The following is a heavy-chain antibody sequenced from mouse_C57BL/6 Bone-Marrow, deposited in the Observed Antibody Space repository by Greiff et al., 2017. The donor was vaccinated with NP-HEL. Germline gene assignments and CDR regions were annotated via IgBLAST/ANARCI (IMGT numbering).Heavy chain of an antibody. Sequence: QVQLQQPGTELVKPGTSVKLSCKSSGYTFTSYWMHWVKQRPGQGLEWIGNINPSNGGTNYNEKFKSKATLTVDKSSSTAYMQLSSLTSDDSAVYYCAREGRWLRRGYWYFEVWETGTTVTVSS. D-gene: IGHD2-2*01. CDR1: GYTFTSYW. V-gene: IGHV1-53*01. CDR3: AREGRWLRRGYWYFEV. J-gene: IGHJ1*03. CDR2: INPSNGGT.